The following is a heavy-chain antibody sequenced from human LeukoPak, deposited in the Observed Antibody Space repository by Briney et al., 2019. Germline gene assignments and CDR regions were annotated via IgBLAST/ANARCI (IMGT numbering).Heavy chain of an antibody. Sequence: ASVKVSCKASGYTFTGYYMHWVRQAPGQGLEWMGWINPNGGGTNYAQKFQGRVTMTRDTSTSTGYMELSSLRSEDTAVYYCARGAWYSSAYTALRYFDYWGQGTLVTVSS. J-gene: IGHJ4*02. CDR3: ARGAWYSSAYTALRYFDY. CDR2: INPNGGGT. CDR1: GYTFTGYY. V-gene: IGHV1-2*02. D-gene: IGHD6-19*01.